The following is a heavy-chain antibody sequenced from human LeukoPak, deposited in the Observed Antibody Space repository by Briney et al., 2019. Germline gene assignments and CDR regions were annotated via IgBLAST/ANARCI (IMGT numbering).Heavy chain of an antibody. CDR1: GFTFSSYA. D-gene: IGHD6-13*01. V-gene: IGHV3-23*01. J-gene: IGHJ3*02. Sequence: GGSLRLSCAASGFTFSSYAMSWVRQAPGEGLQWVSTITGTTHYADSVRGRFIISRDNSKNILYLQMNSLSTEDTAIYYCAKAFREYGSSTYSSFDIWGQGTMVTVSS. CDR3: AKAFREYGSSTYSSFDI. CDR2: ITGTT.